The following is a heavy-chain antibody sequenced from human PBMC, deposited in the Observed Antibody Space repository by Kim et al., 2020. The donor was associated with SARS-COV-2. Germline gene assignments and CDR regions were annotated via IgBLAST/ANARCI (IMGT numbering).Heavy chain of an antibody. CDR3: AGSPAGVGGTFDY. Sequence: GGSLRLSCATSGFTFSDYWMSWVRQAPGKGLEWVANINQDGSETYYVDSVKGRFTISRDSAKKSLYLQMNSLSVDDTAVYHCAGSPAGVGGTFDYWGQGT. J-gene: IGHJ4*02. CDR1: GFTFSDYW. CDR2: INQDGSET. V-gene: IGHV3-7*03. D-gene: IGHD6-19*01.